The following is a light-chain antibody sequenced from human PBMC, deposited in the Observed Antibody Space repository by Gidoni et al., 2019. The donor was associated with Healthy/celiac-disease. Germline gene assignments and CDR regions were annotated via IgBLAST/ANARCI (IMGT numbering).Light chain of an antibody. CDR2: AAP. Sequence: DIQLTQSPSSLPASVGDRVTITCRASQTISSYLNWYQQKQGKAPKLLIYAAPSLQSGVPSRFGGSGSGTDFTLTISSLQPEDFATYYCQQSYSTPLYTFGQGTKLEIK. CDR3: QQSYSTPLYT. J-gene: IGKJ2*01. V-gene: IGKV1-39*01. CDR1: QTISSY.